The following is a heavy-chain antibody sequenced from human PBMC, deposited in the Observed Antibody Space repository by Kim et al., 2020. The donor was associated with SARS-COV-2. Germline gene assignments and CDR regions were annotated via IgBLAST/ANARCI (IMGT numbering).Heavy chain of an antibody. J-gene: IGHJ5*02. V-gene: IGHV4-34*01. CDR3: VVRGVNAQKRPKRPKYHNWFDP. D-gene: IGHD3-10*01. Sequence: SETLSLTCAVYGGSFSGYYWSWIRQPPGKGLEWIGEINHSGSTNYNPSLKSRVTISVDTSKNQFSLKLSSVTAADTAVYYCVVRGVNAQKRPKRPKYHNWFDPWGQGTLVTVSS. CDR1: GGSFSGYY. CDR2: INHSGST.